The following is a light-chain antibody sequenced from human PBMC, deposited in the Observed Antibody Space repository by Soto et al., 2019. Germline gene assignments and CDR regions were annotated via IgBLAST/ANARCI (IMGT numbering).Light chain of an antibody. CDR2: DAS. CDR3: QQFNTMPLT. V-gene: IGKV1-13*02. J-gene: IGKJ4*01. CDR1: QGIGTA. Sequence: IQLTQSPSTLSASVGDRVTITCRASQGIGTALAWYHQRPGNSPDLLVYDASTLQSGVPSRFSGSGYETDFSLTISGLQPEDFGHYYCQQFNTMPLTFGGGTRVEIK.